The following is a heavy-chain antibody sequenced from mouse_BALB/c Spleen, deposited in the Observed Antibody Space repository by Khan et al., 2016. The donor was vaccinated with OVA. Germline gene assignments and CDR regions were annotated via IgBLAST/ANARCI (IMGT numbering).Heavy chain of an antibody. CDR2: ISGDSNTI. CDR1: GFTFSSYG. CDR3: STSYFYGYYFDY. D-gene: IGHD1-1*01. Sequence: EVELVESGGGLVQPGGSRKLSCAASGFTFSSYGMHRVRQALERGLVWVAYISGDSNTIYYADTVKGRFTISRDNPRNTLFLQMTSLMSEDTAMYYCSTSYFYGYYFDYWGPGTTLTVSS. J-gene: IGHJ2*01. V-gene: IGHV5-17*02.